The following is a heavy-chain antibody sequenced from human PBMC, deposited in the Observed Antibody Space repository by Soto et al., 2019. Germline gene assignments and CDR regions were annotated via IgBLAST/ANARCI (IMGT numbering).Heavy chain of an antibody. CDR2: ISNDASTT. V-gene: IGHV3-74*01. D-gene: IGHD3-10*01. Sequence: EVQLVESGGGLVQPGGSLRLSCAASGFTFNSYWMHWVRQVPGKGLVWVSRISNDASTTNYADSVKGRFTISRDNAKNTLYLQMNSLRVEDTAVYYCARDKGRRGPEYFLHWGQGTLVTVSS. CDR3: ARDKGRRGPEYFLH. J-gene: IGHJ1*01. CDR1: GFTFNSYW.